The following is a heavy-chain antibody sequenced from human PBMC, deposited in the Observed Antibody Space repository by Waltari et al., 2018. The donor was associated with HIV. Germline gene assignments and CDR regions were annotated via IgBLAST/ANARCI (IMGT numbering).Heavy chain of an antibody. CDR2: VFIIGST. CDR1: GGSMGDYS. J-gene: IGHJ4*02. CDR3: ARSRSGSYGYFDS. V-gene: IGHV4-4*08. D-gene: IGHD1-26*01. Sequence: QVQLQESGPRLVKPSGTLSLICSVSGGSMGDYSWSWIRQSPGKEMEWIGHVFIIGSTNYNPSLKSRLTISIDRSRSQISLKLASVTAADTGFYYCARSRSGSYGYFDSWGQGALVTVSS.